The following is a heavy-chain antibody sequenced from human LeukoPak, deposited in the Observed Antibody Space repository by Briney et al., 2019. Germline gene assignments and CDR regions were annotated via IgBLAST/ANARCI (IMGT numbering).Heavy chain of an antibody. CDR2: ISSSGSTI. CDR3: AKVGYSSSYGIFDY. Sequence: GGSLRLSCAASGFTFSDYYMSWIRQAPGKGLEWVSYISSSGSTIFYADSVKGRFTISRDNSKNTLYLQMNSLRAADTAVYYCAKVGYSSSYGIFDYWGQGTLVTVSS. D-gene: IGHD6-6*01. V-gene: IGHV3-11*04. CDR1: GFTFSDYY. J-gene: IGHJ4*02.